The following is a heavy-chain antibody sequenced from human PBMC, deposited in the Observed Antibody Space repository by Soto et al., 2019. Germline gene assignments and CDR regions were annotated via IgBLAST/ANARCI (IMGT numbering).Heavy chain of an antibody. CDR3: TRSTYVGWGRFDY. J-gene: IGHJ4*02. Sequence: SKTLSLTCTVAGASISSYYWSWIRQPPGQGLEWIGYIYYSGGTNYNSSPRGQVTISRDTSKNQVSLRLNSVTAADTAVYYCTRSTYVGWGRFDYWGQGALVTVSS. D-gene: IGHD3-16*01. V-gene: IGHV4-59*08. CDR2: IYYSGGT. CDR1: GASISSYY.